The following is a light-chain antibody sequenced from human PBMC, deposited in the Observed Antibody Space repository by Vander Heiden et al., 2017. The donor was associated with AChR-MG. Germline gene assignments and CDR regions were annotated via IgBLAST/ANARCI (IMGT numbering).Light chain of an antibody. CDR2: DAS. Sequence: EIVLTQSPATLSLSPGERATLSCRASQSVSSYLAWYKQKPGQAPRLLIYDASNRATGIPARFSGSGYGTDFTLTISSRELEDFAVYYCQQLSNWPPLTFGGGTKVDIK. V-gene: IGKV3-11*01. CDR1: QSVSSY. CDR3: QQLSNWPPLT. J-gene: IGKJ4*01.